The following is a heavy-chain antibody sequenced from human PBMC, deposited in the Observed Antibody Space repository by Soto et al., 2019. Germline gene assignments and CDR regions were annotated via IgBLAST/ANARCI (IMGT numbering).Heavy chain of an antibody. D-gene: IGHD2-2*01. V-gene: IGHV4-31*03. J-gene: IGHJ5*02. Sequence: QVQLQESGPGLVKPSQTLSLTCTVSGGSISSGGYYWSWIRQHPGKGLEWIGYIYYSGSTYYNPSLKSRVTISVDTSKNQFSLKLSSVTAAXXXXXXXXXXXXVXPAVGGWFDPWGQGTLVTVSS. CDR1: GGSISSGGYY. CDR2: IYYSGST. CDR3: XXXXXVXPAVGGWFDP.